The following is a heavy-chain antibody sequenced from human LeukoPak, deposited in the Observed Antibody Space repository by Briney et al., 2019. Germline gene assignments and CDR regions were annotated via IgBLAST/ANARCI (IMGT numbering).Heavy chain of an antibody. J-gene: IGHJ4*02. D-gene: IGHD2-15*01. CDR3: ASSRLGYCSGGSCYEPDY. CDR1: GYTFTSYA. Sequence: ASVKVSCKASGYTFTSYAMHWVRQAPGQRLEWMGWINAGNGNTKYSQKFQGRVTITRDTSATTAYMELSSLRSEDTAVYYCASSRLGYCSGGSCYEPDYWGQGTLVTVSS. CDR2: INAGNGNT. V-gene: IGHV1-3*01.